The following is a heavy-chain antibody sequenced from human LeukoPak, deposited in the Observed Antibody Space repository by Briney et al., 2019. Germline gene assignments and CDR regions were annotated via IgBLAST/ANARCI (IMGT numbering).Heavy chain of an antibody. Sequence: GGSLRLSYAASGFKFSDYYMSLVRQAPGKGLEWISYISSRGSTIDYADSVKGRFTISRDDAKNSLYLQMNSLRAEDTAVYYCARDQNYGDYEPFDYWGQGTLVTVSS. V-gene: IGHV3-11*01. CDR2: ISSRGSTI. J-gene: IGHJ4*02. CDR3: ARDQNYGDYEPFDY. D-gene: IGHD4-17*01. CDR1: GFKFSDYY.